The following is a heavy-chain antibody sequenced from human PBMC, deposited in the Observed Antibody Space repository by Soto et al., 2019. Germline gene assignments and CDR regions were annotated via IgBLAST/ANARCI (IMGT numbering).Heavy chain of an antibody. CDR3: GRRIGYSYALYYYYYSMDV. CDR2: INHSGST. Sequence: SETLSLTCAVDDGSFSGYYWSWIRQPPGKGPGWIGEINHSGSTNYNPSLKSRVTISVDTSRNQFSLKLGSLTAADTAVYYCGRRIGYSYALYYYYYSMDVWGQGTTVTVSS. J-gene: IGHJ6*02. D-gene: IGHD5-18*01. CDR1: DGSFSGYY. V-gene: IGHV4-34*01.